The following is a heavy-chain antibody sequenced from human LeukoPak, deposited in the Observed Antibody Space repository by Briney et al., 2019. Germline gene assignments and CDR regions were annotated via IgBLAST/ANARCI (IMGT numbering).Heavy chain of an antibody. V-gene: IGHV3-21*01. J-gene: IGHJ4*02. D-gene: IGHD6-13*01. CDR3: ARATDKYSSSWYLDY. CDR1: GFTFSSYS. CDR2: ISSSSSYT. Sequence: GGSLRLSCAASGFTFSSYSMNWVRQAPGKGLEWVSSISSSSSYTYYADSVKGRFTISRDNAKNSLYLQMNSLRAEDTAVYYCARATDKYSSSWYLDYWGQGTLVTVSS.